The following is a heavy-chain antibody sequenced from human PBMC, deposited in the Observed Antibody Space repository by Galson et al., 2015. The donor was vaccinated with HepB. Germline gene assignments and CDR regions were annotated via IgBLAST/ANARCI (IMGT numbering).Heavy chain of an antibody. Sequence: ETLSLTCTVSGGSISTYHWSWIRQPPGRGLEWIGYVYYNGNTNYNPSLKSRVSMSVDTSNNQFSLKLYSVTAADTAVYYCARGEKWNYALFLWGHGTLVTVSS. D-gene: IGHD1-7*01. CDR3: ARGEKWNYALFL. CDR2: VYYNGNT. V-gene: IGHV4-59*01. J-gene: IGHJ4*01. CDR1: GGSISTYH.